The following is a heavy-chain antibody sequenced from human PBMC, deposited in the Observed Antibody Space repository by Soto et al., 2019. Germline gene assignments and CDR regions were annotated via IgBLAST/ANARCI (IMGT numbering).Heavy chain of an antibody. Sequence: QVQLVQSGAEVKKPGSSVKVSCKASGGTFSSYAISWVRQAPGQGLEWMGGIIPIFGTANYAQKFQGRVTITADESTSTAYMDLSSLRSEDTAVYYCARDGVVVAATEIYYYCMDVWGQGTTVTVSS. CDR2: IIPIFGTA. D-gene: IGHD2-15*01. J-gene: IGHJ6*02. CDR1: GGTFSSYA. V-gene: IGHV1-69*12. CDR3: ARDGVVVAATEIYYYCMDV.